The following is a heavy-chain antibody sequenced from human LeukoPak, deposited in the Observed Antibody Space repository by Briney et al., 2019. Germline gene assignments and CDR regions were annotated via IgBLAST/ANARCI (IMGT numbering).Heavy chain of an antibody. CDR1: GFPFSSYS. CDR2: ISTRIDYM. J-gene: IGHJ4*02. CDR3: ARAIFSRGWYLVDY. Sequence: GGSLRLSCAASGFPFSSYSMNWVRRAPGRGLEWVSSISTRIDYMYYADSVKGRFTISRDNAKNSLHLQMNSLRAEDTAVYYCARAIFSRGWYLVDYWGQGTLVTVSS. V-gene: IGHV3-21*01. D-gene: IGHD6-19*01.